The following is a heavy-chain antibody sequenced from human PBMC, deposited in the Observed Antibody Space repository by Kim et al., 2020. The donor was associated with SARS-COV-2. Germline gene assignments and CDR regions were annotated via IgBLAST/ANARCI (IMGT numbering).Heavy chain of an antibody. D-gene: IGHD1-1*01. J-gene: IGHJ6*02. CDR3: ARDGSRGWNPTGYYYGMDV. Sequence: SRVTMSVDTSKNQFSLKLSSVTAADTAVYYCARDGSRGWNPTGYYYGMDVWGQGTTVTVSS. V-gene: IGHV4-4*06.